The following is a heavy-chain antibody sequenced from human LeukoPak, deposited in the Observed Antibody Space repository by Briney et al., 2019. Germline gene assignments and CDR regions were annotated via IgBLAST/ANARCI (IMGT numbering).Heavy chain of an antibody. J-gene: IGHJ3*01. D-gene: IGHD1-26*01. V-gene: IGHV1-2*02. Sequence: ASVKVSCKASGYTFTGYYMHWVRQAPGPGLEWMGWINPNSGGTKYAQKFQGRVTMTRDTSISTAYMELSRLTSDDTAVYYCERGGTRAFDLWGQGTMVTVSS. CDR2: INPNSGGT. CDR3: ERGGTRAFDL. CDR1: GYTFTGYY.